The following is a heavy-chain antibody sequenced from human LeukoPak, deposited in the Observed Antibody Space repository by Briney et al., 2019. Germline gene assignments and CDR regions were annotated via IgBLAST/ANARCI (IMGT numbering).Heavy chain of an antibody. V-gene: IGHV3-23*01. Sequence: GGSLRLSCAASGFTFSSYAMSWVRQAPGKGLEWVSAISGSGGSTYYADSVKGRFTISRDNSKNTLYLQMNSLRAEDTAVYYCAKELEWFGELSLPYYYYGMDVWGQGTTVTVSS. D-gene: IGHD3-10*01. J-gene: IGHJ6*02. CDR3: AKELEWFGELSLPYYYYGMDV. CDR1: GFTFSSYA. CDR2: ISGSGGST.